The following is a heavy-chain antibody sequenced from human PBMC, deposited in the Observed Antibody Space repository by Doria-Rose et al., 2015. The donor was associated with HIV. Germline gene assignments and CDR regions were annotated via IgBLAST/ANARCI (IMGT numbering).Heavy chain of an antibody. D-gene: IGHD6-13*01. CDR1: GVAISSPGMG. J-gene: IGHJ4*02. Sequence: EKGTGREKRKEKSTQTGTGRGVAISSPGMGASWIRQPLGKALEWLANIYSDDERSNKTSQTNRPTIFSATSKSQVVLTMTDMDPVGTATYYCARIKSSRWYHKYYFDFWGKGTLV. CDR2: IYSDDER. V-gene: IGHV2-26*01. CDR3: ARIKSSRWYHKYYFDF.